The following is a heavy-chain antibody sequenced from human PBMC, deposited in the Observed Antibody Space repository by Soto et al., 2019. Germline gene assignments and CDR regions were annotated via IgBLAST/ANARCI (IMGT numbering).Heavy chain of an antibody. V-gene: IGHV1-2*02. CDR1: GYTFTGYY. D-gene: IGHD3-22*01. Sequence: QVQLVQSGAEVKKPGASVKVSCKTSGYTFTGYYIHWVRQAPRQGLEWMGWINPNNGGTNYAQKFQGRVTMTRDTSISTAYMELSRLRSDDTAVYYCAREVPITTLLDSWGQGDLVTVSS. CDR2: INPNNGGT. J-gene: IGHJ4*02. CDR3: AREVPITTLLDS.